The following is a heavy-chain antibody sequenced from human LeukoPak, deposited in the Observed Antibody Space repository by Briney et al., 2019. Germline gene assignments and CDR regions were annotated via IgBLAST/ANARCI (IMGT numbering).Heavy chain of an antibody. CDR3: AIQYYYGSGSYRALDY. J-gene: IGHJ4*02. CDR2: IIPILGIA. V-gene: IGHV1-69*02. D-gene: IGHD3-10*01. Sequence: SVKVSCKASGYTFTGYYMHWVRQAPGQGLEWMGRIIPILGIANYAQKFQGRVTITADKSTSTAYMELSSLRSEDPAVYYCAIQYYYGSGSYRALDYWGQGTLVTVSS. CDR1: GYTFTGYY.